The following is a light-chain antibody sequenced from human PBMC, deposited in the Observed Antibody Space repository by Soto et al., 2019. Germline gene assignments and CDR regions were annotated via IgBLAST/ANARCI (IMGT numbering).Light chain of an antibody. Sequence: QSVLTQPPSVSGAPGQRVSISCTGSSSNIGAGYDVHWYQHLPGTAPKLLIYANNNRPSGVPDRFSGSKSGTSASLAITGLQAEDEADYYCQSYDSSRSPRYGFGTGTKLTVL. J-gene: IGLJ1*01. CDR2: ANN. CDR1: SSNIGAGYD. CDR3: QSYDSSRSPRYG. V-gene: IGLV1-40*01.